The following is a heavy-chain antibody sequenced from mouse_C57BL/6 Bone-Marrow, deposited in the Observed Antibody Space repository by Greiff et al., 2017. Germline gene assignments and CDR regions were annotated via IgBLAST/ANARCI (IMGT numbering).Heavy chain of an antibody. CDR3: ARNYYGSIFYYAMDY. D-gene: IGHD1-1*01. CDR1: GYSFSSSW. Sequence: VQLQQSGPELVKPGASVKISCKASGYSFSSSWMNWVKQRPGKGLGWIGRIYPGDGDTNYNGKFKGKATLTADKSSRTAYMQLSSLTSEDSAVYFCARNYYGSIFYYAMDYWGQGTSVTVSS. V-gene: IGHV1-82*01. J-gene: IGHJ4*01. CDR2: IYPGDGDT.